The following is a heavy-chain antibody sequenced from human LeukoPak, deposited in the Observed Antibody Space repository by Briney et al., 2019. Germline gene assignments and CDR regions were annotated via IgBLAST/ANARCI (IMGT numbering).Heavy chain of an antibody. V-gene: IGHV3-21*01. CDR2: MSSSSSYR. Sequence: GGSLRLSCAASGFTFSRYSMNWVRQAPGKGLEWVSSMSSSSSYRYYAASVMGRFTIPRDNAKNSLHLQMNSLRGEDTAVYYCARVKGSGCYEVDYWGQGTLVTVSS. D-gene: IGHD6-19*01. J-gene: IGHJ4*02. CDR3: ARVKGSGCYEVDY. CDR1: GFTFSRYS.